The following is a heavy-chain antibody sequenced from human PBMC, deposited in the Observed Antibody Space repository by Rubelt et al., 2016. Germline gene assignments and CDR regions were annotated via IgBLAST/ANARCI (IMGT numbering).Heavy chain of an antibody. CDR3: ARDLPPFRRYNWNFPLDY. D-gene: IGHD1-7*01. J-gene: IGHJ4*02. CDR2: ISAYNGNT. V-gene: IGHV1-18*01. Sequence: QVQLVQSGAEVKKPGASVKVSCKASGYTFTSYGISLVRPAPGQGLVWMGWISAYNGNTNYAKKLQGRVTMTTDTSTSTAYMELRSLRSDDTAVYYCARDLPPFRRYNWNFPLDYWGQGTLVTVSS. CDR1: GYTFTSYG.